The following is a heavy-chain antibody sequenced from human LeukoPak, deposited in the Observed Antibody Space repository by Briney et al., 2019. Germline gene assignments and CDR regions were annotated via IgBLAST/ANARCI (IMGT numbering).Heavy chain of an antibody. CDR2: IYHSEST. CDR1: GGSISSGGHY. J-gene: IGHJ4*02. Sequence: PSETLSLTCTVSGGSISSGGHYWSWIRQPPGKGLEWIGYIYHSESTSYNPPLKSRVTISVDTSKNQFSLKLSSVTAADTAVYYCARHGYSSSSDFDYWGQGTLVTVSS. CDR3: ARHGYSSSSDFDY. D-gene: IGHD6-6*01. V-gene: IGHV4-30-2*03.